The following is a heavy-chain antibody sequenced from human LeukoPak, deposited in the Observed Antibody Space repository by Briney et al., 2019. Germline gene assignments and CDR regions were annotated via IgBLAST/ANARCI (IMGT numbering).Heavy chain of an antibody. Sequence: SETLSLTCTVSGGSTSRYYWSWIRQPPGKSLEWIGYIYDSGSTAYNPSLKSRVTISIDTSDNRFSLNLTSVTAADTAVYYCARLPGIAAVWGQGTLVVVSS. CDR3: ARLPGIAAV. CDR2: IYDSGST. J-gene: IGHJ1*01. V-gene: IGHV4-59*08. CDR1: GGSTSRYY. D-gene: IGHD6-13*01.